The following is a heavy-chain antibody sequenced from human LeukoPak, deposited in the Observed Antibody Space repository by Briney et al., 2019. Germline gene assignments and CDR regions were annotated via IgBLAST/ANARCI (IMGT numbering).Heavy chain of an antibody. V-gene: IGHV1-69*04. Sequence: SVKVSCKASGGTFSSYAISWVRQAPGQGLEWMGRIIPILGIANYAQKFQGRVTITADKSTSTAYMELSSLRSEDTAVYHCARDRPVLRYFDWFFNWFDPWGQGTLVTVSS. J-gene: IGHJ5*02. CDR2: IIPILGIA. CDR1: GGTFSSYA. CDR3: ARDRPVLRYFDWFFNWFDP. D-gene: IGHD3-9*01.